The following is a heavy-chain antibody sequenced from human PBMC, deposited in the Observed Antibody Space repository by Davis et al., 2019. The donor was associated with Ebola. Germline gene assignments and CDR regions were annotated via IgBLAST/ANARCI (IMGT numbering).Heavy chain of an antibody. CDR1: GGSISSYY. J-gene: IGHJ5*02. CDR2: IYTSGST. V-gene: IGHV4-4*07. CDR3: ASTILFYYPGGRGWFDP. Sequence: PSETLSLTCTVSGGSISSYYWSWIRQPAGKGLEWIGRIYTSGSTNYNPSLKSRVTMSVDTSKNQFSLKLSSVTAADTAVYYCASTILFYYPGGRGWFDPWGQGTLVTVSS. D-gene: IGHD3-22*01.